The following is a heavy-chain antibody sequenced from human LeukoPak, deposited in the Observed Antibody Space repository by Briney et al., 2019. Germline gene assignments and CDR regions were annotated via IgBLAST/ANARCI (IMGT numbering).Heavy chain of an antibody. V-gene: IGHV3-23*01. Sequence: GGSLRLSCAASGFTFSSYAMSWVRQAPGKGLEWVSAIRGSGGSTYYADSVKGRFTISRDNAKNSLYLQMNSLRAEDTAVYYCARFGRWEADYWGQGTLVTVSS. CDR1: GFTFSSYA. CDR3: ARFGRWEADY. J-gene: IGHJ4*02. CDR2: IRGSGGST. D-gene: IGHD1-26*01.